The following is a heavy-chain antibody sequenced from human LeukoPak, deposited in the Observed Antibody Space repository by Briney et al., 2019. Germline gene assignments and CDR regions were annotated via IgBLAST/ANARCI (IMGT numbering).Heavy chain of an antibody. J-gene: IGHJ2*01. D-gene: IGHD1-26*01. CDR3: ARVSYGGIGYFDL. Sequence: SETLSLTCTVSGGSINSYYWSWFRQPPGKGLEWIGYIYYSGSTTYNPSLKSRVTISVDTSKNQVSLKLSSVTAADTAVYFCARVSYGGIGYFDLWGRGTLVTVSS. V-gene: IGHV4-59*08. CDR2: IYYSGST. CDR1: GGSINSYY.